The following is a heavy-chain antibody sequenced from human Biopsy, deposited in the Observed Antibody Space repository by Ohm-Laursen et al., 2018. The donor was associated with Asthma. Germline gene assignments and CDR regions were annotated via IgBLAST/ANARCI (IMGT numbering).Heavy chain of an antibody. CDR1: GGTFNTYV. D-gene: IGHD2-2*01. CDR3: ARKAGSCISRTCYSLDF. CDR2: INSVFGTT. Sequence: SVKVSCNALGGTFNTYVIGWVRQAPGQGLEWMGGINSVFGTTTYPQKFQDRVTITADDSTSTVYMELSSLRSEDTAVYYCARKAGSCISRTCYSLDFWGQGTLVAVSS. J-gene: IGHJ4*02. V-gene: IGHV1-69*13.